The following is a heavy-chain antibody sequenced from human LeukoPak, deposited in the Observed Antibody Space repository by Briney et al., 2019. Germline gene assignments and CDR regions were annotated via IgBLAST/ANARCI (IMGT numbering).Heavy chain of an antibody. J-gene: IGHJ4*02. CDR3: ARQGYCTNGVCPRSFDY. V-gene: IGHV1-3*04. D-gene: IGHD2-8*01. Sequence: ASVKVSCKASGYSFINHVIHWVRQAPGQRLEWMGWISIGNGNTKYLEKLQGRVTITRDTSASTAYMELSSLRSEDTAIYFYARQGYCTNGVCPRSFDYWGQGTLVNVSS. CDR2: ISIGNGNT. CDR1: GYSFINHV.